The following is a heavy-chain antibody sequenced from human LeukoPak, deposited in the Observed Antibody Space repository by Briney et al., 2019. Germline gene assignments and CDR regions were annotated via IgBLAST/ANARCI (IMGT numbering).Heavy chain of an antibody. CDR3: AREDYDYVWGSYRTHSHFDY. Sequence: SETLSLTCTVSGGSIGSYYWSWIRQPAGKGLEWIGRIYTSGSTNYNPSLKSRVTMSVGTSKNQFSLKLSSVTAADTAVYYCAREDYDYVWGSYRTHSHFDYWGQGTLVTVSS. CDR2: IYTSGST. J-gene: IGHJ4*02. V-gene: IGHV4-4*07. CDR1: GGSIGSYY. D-gene: IGHD3-16*02.